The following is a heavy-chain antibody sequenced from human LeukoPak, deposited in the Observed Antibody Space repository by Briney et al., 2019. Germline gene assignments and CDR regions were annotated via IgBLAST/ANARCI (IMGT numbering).Heavy chain of an antibody. CDR2: INPRGGST. V-gene: IGHV1-46*01. CDR1: GYTFTSYY. CDR3: AREITVTGFDY. Sequence: GASVKVSCKTSGYTFTSYYIHWVRQAPGQGLEWMGIINPRGGSTRYAQKLQGRVTMTTDTSTSTAYMELRSLRSDDTAVYYCAREITVTGFDYWGQGTLVTVSS. J-gene: IGHJ4*02. D-gene: IGHD4-17*01.